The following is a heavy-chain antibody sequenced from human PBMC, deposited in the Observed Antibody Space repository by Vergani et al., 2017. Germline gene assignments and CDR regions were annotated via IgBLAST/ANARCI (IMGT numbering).Heavy chain of an antibody. J-gene: IGHJ6*02. CDR3: ARWRYYGSGSYWVYYYGMDV. CDR2: IIPIFGTA. V-gene: IGHV1-69*01. Sequence: QVQLVQSGAEVKKPGSSVKVSCKASGGTFSSYAISWVRQAPGQGLEWMGGIIPIFGTANYAQKFQGRVTITADESTSTAYMELSSLRSEDTAVYYCARWRYYGSGSYWVYYYGMDVRGQGTTVTVSS. D-gene: IGHD3-10*01. CDR1: GGTFSSYA.